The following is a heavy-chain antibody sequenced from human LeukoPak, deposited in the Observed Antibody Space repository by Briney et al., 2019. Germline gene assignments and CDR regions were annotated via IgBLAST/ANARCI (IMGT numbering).Heavy chain of an antibody. CDR1: GGSISSYY. CDR2: ISYSGST. CDR3: ARALTGYRTILGY. Sequence: PSETLSLTCTVSGGSISSYYWNWLRQPPGKGLEWIGYISYSGSTNYNPSLESRVTISVDTSKNQFSLKLSSVTAGDTAVYYCARALTGYRTILGYWGQGTLVTVSS. V-gene: IGHV4-59*01. D-gene: IGHD3-9*01. J-gene: IGHJ4*02.